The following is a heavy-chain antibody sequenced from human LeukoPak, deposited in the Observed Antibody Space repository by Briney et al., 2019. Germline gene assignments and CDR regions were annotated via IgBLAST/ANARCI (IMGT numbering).Heavy chain of an antibody. CDR1: GGTFSSYA. V-gene: IGHV1-69*13. J-gene: IGHJ6*02. CDR3: ARAYYDFWSGYWKNYYYGMDV. D-gene: IGHD3-3*01. CDR2: IIPIFGTA. Sequence: PSVKVSCKASGGTFSSYAISWVRQAPGQGLEWMGGIIPIFGTANYAQKFQGRVTITADESTSTAYMELSSLRSEDTAVYYCARAYYDFWSGYWKNYYYGMDVWGQGTTVTVSS.